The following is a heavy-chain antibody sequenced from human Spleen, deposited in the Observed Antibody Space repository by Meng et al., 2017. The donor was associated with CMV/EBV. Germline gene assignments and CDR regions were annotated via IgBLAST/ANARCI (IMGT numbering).Heavy chain of an antibody. J-gene: IGHJ4*02. V-gene: IGHV1-2*02. CDR3: ARGGYCSSSSCYEFDH. CDR2: INPNSGDT. CDR1: GYTFTGYY. Sequence: ASVKVSCKASGYTFTGYYIHWVRQVPGQGLEWMGWINPNSGDTKYAQKFQGRVTMTRDTSISTAYMELSSLRSDDTAVYYCARGGYCSSSSCYEFDHWGQGALVTVSS. D-gene: IGHD2-2*01.